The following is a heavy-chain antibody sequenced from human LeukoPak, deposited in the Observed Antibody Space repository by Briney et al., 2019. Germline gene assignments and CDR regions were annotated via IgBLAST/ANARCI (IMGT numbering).Heavy chain of an antibody. D-gene: IGHD6-19*01. CDR2: SYTSGST. V-gene: IGHV4-61*02. Sequence: PSETLSLTCTVSGGSISSGSYYWSWIRQPAGKGLEWIGRSYTSGSTNYNPSLKSRVTISVDTSKNQFSLKLSSVTAADTAVYYCARGGSGWNYYYYYMDVWGKGTTVTISS. J-gene: IGHJ6*03. CDR1: GGSISSGSYY. CDR3: ARGGSGWNYYYYYMDV.